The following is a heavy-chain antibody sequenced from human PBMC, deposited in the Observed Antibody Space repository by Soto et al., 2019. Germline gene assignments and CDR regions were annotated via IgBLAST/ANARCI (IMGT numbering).Heavy chain of an antibody. J-gene: IGHJ4*02. Sequence: QVQLVQSGAEVKKPGSSVKVSCKASGGTLSSSDISWVRLAPRQGLEWMGGIIPICGTANSAQKFQGRVTITADESTSTAYMELSSLRSDDTAVYYCARGWETVGTTTPFAYWGQGTLVTVSS. CDR1: GGTLSSSD. V-gene: IGHV1-69*01. CDR3: ARGWETVGTTTPFAY. CDR2: IIPICGTA. D-gene: IGHD1-26*01.